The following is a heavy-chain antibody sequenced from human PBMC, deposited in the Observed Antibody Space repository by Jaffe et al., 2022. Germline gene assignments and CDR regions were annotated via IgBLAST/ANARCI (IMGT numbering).Heavy chain of an antibody. CDR1: GYTFINYG. J-gene: IGHJ5*02. Sequence: QVQLVQSGAEVKRPGASVKVSCKASGYTFINYGINWVRQAPGQGLEWMGWISAYNGNTNYAQKLQGRVTMATDTSTNTAYMELRSLRSDDTAVYYCARESGYSSGWHTMRHAGDCFDPWGQGTLVTVSS. V-gene: IGHV1-18*01. CDR3: ARESGYSSGWHTMRHAGDCFDP. CDR2: ISAYNGNT. D-gene: IGHD6-19*01.